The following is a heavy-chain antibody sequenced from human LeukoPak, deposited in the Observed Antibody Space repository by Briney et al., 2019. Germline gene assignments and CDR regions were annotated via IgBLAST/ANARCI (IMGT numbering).Heavy chain of an antibody. D-gene: IGHD3-10*01. CDR1: GFTFDDYP. J-gene: IGHJ4*01. V-gene: IGHV3-43*01. CDR3: TKGPLGHGSGNYFSLIDY. Sequence: GGSLRLSCAASGFTFDDYPMHWVRQVPGKALEWVSVISWDGSITYYADSVQGRFTISRDNSRKSLDLQMNSLKTEDSALYFCTKGPLGHGSGNYFSLIDYWGHGTLVTVSS. CDR2: ISWDGSIT.